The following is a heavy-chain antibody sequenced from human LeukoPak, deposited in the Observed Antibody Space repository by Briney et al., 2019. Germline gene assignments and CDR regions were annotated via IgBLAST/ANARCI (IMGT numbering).Heavy chain of an antibody. J-gene: IGHJ4*02. CDR3: ARDEQQLSFDY. D-gene: IGHD6-13*01. Sequence: PGGSLRLSCAASGFTVSSNYMSWVRQAPGKGLEGVSVIYSGGSTYYADSVKGRFTISRDNSKNTLYLQMNSLRAEDTAVYYCARDEQQLSFDYWGQGTLVTVSS. CDR1: GFTVSSNY. CDR2: IYSGGST. V-gene: IGHV3-66*01.